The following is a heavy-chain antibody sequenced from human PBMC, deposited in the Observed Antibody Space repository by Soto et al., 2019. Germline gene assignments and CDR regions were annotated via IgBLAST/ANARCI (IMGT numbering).Heavy chain of an antibody. CDR2: INHSGST. V-gene: IGHV4-34*01. Sequence: SETLSLTSAVYGGSFSGYYWSWIRQPPGKGLEWIGEINHSGSTNYNPSLKSRVTISVDTSKNQFSLKLSSVTAADTAVYYCARGRSGIAARPRVYNMDVWGKGTTVTVS. CDR3: ARGRSGIAARPRVYNMDV. D-gene: IGHD6-6*01. J-gene: IGHJ6*03. CDR1: GGSFSGYY.